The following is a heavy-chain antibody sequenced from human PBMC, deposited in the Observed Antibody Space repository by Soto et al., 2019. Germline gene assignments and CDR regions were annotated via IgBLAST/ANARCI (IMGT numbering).Heavy chain of an antibody. J-gene: IGHJ4*02. D-gene: IGHD6-6*01. CDR1: GFSLSTSGVG. V-gene: IGHV2-5*02. CDR3: AHRRPLRLLDY. Sequence: QITLKESGTPLVKPTQTLTLTCTFSGFSLSTSGVGVGWIRQPPGKALEWLALIYWDDDKRYSSSLNSRLTXTXXTSKNQVVLTMTNMDPVDTATYYCAHRRPLRLLDYWGQGTLVTDSS. CDR2: IYWDDDK.